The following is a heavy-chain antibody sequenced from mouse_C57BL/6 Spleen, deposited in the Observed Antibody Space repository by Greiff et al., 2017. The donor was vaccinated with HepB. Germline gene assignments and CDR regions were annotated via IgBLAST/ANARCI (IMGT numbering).Heavy chain of an antibody. CDR1: GFYIKDYY. V-gene: IGHV14-2*01. Sequence: VQLQQSGAELVKPGASVKLSCTASGFYIKDYYMHWVKQRTEQGLEWIGRIDPEAGETTSAPKFQGKATITADTSSNTAYLQLSSLTSEDTAVYYCARDGNDGDDALDYWGQGTSVTVSS. D-gene: IGHD2-2*01. J-gene: IGHJ4*01. CDR2: IDPEAGET. CDR3: ARDGNDGDDALDY.